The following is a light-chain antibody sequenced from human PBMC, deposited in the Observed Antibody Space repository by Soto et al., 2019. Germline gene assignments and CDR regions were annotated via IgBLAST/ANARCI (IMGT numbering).Light chain of an antibody. J-gene: IGLJ1*01. V-gene: IGLV1-40*01. CDR3: QSYDSSRSGYV. CDR2: GNS. Sequence: QSVLTQPPSVSGAPGQRVTISCTGSSSNIGAGYDVHWYQQLPGTAPKLLIYGNSNRPSGVPDRFSGSQSGTSASLAITGLQGEDEAYYYFQSYDSSRSGYVFGPGTKLTVL. CDR1: SSNIGAGYD.